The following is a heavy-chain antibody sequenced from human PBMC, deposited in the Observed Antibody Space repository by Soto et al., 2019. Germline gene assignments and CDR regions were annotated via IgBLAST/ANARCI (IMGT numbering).Heavy chain of an antibody. CDR3: AKMVTWDSSGYYQGGFDC. V-gene: IGHV3-9*01. CDR1: GFTFEDYA. D-gene: IGHD3-22*01. J-gene: IGHJ4*02. CDR2: ISWNSGKI. Sequence: EMHLVESGGGLVQPGRSLTISCAASGFTFEDYAMHWVRQAPGKGLELVSGISWNSGKIIYADSVKGRFTISRDNAKNSLYLQMNSLRPEDTALYYCAKMVTWDSSGYYQGGFDCWGQGTLVTVSS.